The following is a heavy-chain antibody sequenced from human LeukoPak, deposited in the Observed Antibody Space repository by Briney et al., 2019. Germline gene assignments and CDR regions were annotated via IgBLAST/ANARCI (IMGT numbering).Heavy chain of an antibody. CDR1: GFTFSSCA. CDR2: ISGSGTST. D-gene: IGHD1-7*01. V-gene: IGHV3-23*01. J-gene: IGHJ4*02. CDR3: AKDQRGELPHYADY. Sequence: GGSLRLSCAASGFTFSSCAMSWVRQAPGKGLEWVSGISGSGTSTYYADSVKGRFTISRDNSKNTLYLQMNSLRAEDTAVYYCAKDQRGELPHYADYGGQGTLVTVSS.